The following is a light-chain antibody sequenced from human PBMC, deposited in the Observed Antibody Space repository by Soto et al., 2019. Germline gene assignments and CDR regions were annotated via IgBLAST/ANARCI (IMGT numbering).Light chain of an antibody. CDR2: DVS. Sequence: EIVMTQSPATLSVSPGERATLSCRAGQGVTTNFAWYQQKSGQSPRLLIYDVSIRATGVPARFSGTGSETDFTLTISGLQSEDSAVYYCQQRSNWPITFGQGTRLEIK. V-gene: IGKV3-15*01. J-gene: IGKJ5*01. CDR3: QQRSNWPIT. CDR1: QGVTTN.